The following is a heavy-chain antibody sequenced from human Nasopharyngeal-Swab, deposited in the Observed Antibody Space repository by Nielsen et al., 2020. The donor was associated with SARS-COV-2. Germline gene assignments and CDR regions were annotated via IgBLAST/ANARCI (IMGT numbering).Heavy chain of an antibody. CDR2: ISDRGST. J-gene: IGHJ5*02. D-gene: IGHD3-16*02. CDR1: GGSFSCYY. CDR3: AREGYLFNWLDP. Sequence: SETLSLTCVVSGGSFSCYYWAWIRQPPGKGLEWIGHISDRGSTNYNPALRSRVLISVDTSKNQFSLRLRSVTAADTAMYYCAREGYLFNWLDPWGQGTLVTVSS. V-gene: IGHV4-34*01.